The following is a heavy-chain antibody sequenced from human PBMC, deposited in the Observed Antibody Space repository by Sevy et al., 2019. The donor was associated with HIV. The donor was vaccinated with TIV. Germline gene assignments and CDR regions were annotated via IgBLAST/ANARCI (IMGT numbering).Heavy chain of an antibody. J-gene: IGHJ4*02. CDR1: GFTFSSYG. Sequence: GGSLRLSCAASGFTFSSYGMHWVRQAPGKGLEWVAVISYDGSNKYYADSVKGRFTISRDNSKNTLYLQMNSLRAEDTAVYYCVKAHTYYFDYWGQGTLVTVSS. CDR2: ISYDGSNK. D-gene: IGHD3-16*01. CDR3: VKAHTYYFDY. V-gene: IGHV3-30*18.